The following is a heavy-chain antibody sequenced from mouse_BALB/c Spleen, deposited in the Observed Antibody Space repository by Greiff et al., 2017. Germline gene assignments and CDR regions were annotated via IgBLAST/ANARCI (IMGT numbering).Heavy chain of an antibody. CDR1: GYSITSDYA. J-gene: IGHJ3*01. D-gene: IGHD2-2*01. CDR3: ARGGYDVFAY. CDR2: ISYSGST. V-gene: IGHV3-2*02. Sequence: EVMLVESGPGLVKPSQSLSLTCTVTGYSITSDYAWNWIRQFPGNKLEWMGYISYSGSTSYNPSLKSRISITRDTSKNQFFLQLNSVTTEDTATYYCARGGYDVFAYGGQGTLVTVSA.